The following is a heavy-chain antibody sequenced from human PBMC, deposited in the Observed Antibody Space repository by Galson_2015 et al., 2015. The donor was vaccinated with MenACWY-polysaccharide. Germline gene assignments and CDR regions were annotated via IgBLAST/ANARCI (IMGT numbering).Heavy chain of an antibody. CDR2: MNPNSGNS. CDR1: GYTFTNYD. V-gene: IGHV1-8*01. J-gene: IGHJ4*02. CDR3: ARTFGDFGY. Sequence: SVKVSCKASGYTFTNYDINWVRQAPGQGLEWMAWMNPNSGNSGYAQKFHGRVTLTEDTSINTAYLELSSLRSEDTAMYYCARTFGDFGYWGQGTLVTVSS. D-gene: IGHD3-10*01.